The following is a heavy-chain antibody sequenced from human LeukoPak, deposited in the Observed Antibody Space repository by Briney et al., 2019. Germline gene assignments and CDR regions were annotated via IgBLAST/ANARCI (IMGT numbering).Heavy chain of an antibody. V-gene: IGHV4-38-2*02. CDR2: IYHSGST. J-gene: IGHJ3*02. Sequence: MTSETLSLTCTVSGYSMSSGYYWGWLRQPPGKGLEWIGSIYHSGSTYYNPSLKSRVTISVDTSKNQFSLKLSSVTAADTAVYYCARDLRGSDAFHIWGQGTMVTVSS. CDR1: GYSMSSGYY. CDR3: ARDLRGSDAFHI.